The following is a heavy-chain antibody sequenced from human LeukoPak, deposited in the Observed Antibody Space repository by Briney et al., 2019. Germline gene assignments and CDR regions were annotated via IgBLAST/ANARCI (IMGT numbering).Heavy chain of an antibody. CDR3: AKRGVVIRVILVGFHKEAYYFDS. Sequence: GGSLRLSCAVSGITLSNDGMSWVRQAPGKGLEWVAGISGSGGSTNYADSVKGRFTISRDNPKNTLYLQMNSLRAEDTAVYFCAKRGVVIRVILVGFHKEAYYFDSWGQGALVIVSS. J-gene: IGHJ4*02. D-gene: IGHD3-22*01. V-gene: IGHV3-23*01. CDR2: ISGSGGST. CDR1: GITLSNDG.